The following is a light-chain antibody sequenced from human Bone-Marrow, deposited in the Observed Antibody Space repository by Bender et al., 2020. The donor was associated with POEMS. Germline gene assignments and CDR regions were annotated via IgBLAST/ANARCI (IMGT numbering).Light chain of an antibody. Sequence: QSALTQPASVSGSPGQSITISCTGTSSDIGGHNFVSWYQQRPGKAPKLIIYDVSYRPSGVSDRFSGSKSGNTASLTISGLQAEDEADYYCSPYTSDTTVLFGGGTKLTVL. CDR3: SPYTSDTTVL. CDR1: SSDIGGHNF. J-gene: IGLJ3*02. V-gene: IGLV2-14*01. CDR2: DVS.